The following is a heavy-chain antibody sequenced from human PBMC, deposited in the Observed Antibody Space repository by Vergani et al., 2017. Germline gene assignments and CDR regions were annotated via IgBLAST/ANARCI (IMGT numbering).Heavy chain of an antibody. V-gene: IGHV1-18*01. CDR2: ISAYNGNT. Sequence: QVQLVQSGAEVKKPGASVKVSCKASGYTFTSYGISWVRQAPGQGLEWMGWISAYNGNTNYAQKLQGRVTMTTDTSTSTAYMELRSLRSDDTAVYYCARQYYYDSSGYYSPYYYYYGMDVWGQGTTVTVSS. D-gene: IGHD3-22*01. CDR3: ARQYYYDSSGYYSPYYYYYGMDV. J-gene: IGHJ6*02. CDR1: GYTFTSYG.